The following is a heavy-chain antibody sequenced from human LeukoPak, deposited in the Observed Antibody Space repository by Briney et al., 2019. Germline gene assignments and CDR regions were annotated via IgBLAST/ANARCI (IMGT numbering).Heavy chain of an antibody. CDR1: GYTLTSYD. D-gene: IGHD3-3*01. Sequence: GASVKVSCKASGYTLTSYDISWVRQAPGQGLEWMGRIIPILGIANYAQKFQGRVTITADKSTSTAYMELSSLRSEDTAVYYCAREGASGADYWGQGTLVTVSS. V-gene: IGHV1-69*04. J-gene: IGHJ4*02. CDR3: AREGASGADY. CDR2: IIPILGIA.